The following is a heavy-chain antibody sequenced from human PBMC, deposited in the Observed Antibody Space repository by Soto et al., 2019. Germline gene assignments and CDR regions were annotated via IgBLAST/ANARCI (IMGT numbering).Heavy chain of an antibody. CDR2: ISASGST. D-gene: IGHD5-12*01. Sequence: EVQVLESGGGLVHPGGSLRLSCAASGFTFKNYAMNWVRQAPGKGLEWVSCISASGSTYYADSVKGRFTISRDDPRTTLYLQMNNLRADDTAVYYCAIRQYSTGWCDFDDWGRGTRVTVSS. J-gene: IGHJ4*02. CDR3: AIRQYSTGWCDFDD. V-gene: IGHV3-23*01. CDR1: GFTFKNYA.